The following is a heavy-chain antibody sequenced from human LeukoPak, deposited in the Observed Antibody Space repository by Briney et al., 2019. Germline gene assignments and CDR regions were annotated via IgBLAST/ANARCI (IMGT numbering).Heavy chain of an antibody. J-gene: IGHJ4*02. CDR1: GGSFSGYY. Sequence: KCSETLSLTCAVYGGSFSGYYWSWIRQPPGKGLEWIGEINHSGSTNYNPSLKSRVTISVDTSKKQFSLKLSSVTAADPAVYYCARGGSSSTFDCWGQGNLVTVSS. CDR2: INHSGST. CDR3: ARGGSSSTFDC. V-gene: IGHV4-34*01. D-gene: IGHD6-13*01.